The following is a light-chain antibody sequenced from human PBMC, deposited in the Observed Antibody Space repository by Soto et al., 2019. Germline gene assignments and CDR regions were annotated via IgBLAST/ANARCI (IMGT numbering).Light chain of an antibody. V-gene: IGKV3-15*01. CDR1: QSVSSN. Sequence: EIVMTQSPATLSVSPGDRATLSCRASQSVSSNLAWYQQKPGQAPRLLVYGASTRSAGIPDRFSGGGSGTEFSLTISSLQSEDLAVQYCQQYNNWPPWTFGQGTKVEIK. CDR2: GAS. J-gene: IGKJ1*01. CDR3: QQYNNWPPWT.